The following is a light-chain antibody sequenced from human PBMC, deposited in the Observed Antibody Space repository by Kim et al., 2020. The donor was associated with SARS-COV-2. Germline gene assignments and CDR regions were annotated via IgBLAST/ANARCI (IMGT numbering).Light chain of an antibody. CDR3: QVWDRKSDPWV. CDR2: YDS. CDR1: NIGSKS. V-gene: IGLV3-21*04. J-gene: IGLJ3*02. Sequence: SYELTHPPSVSVAPGKTARITCGGNNIGSKSVHWYQQKPGQAPVLVIYYDSDRPSGIPERFSGSNSGNTATLTISRVDAGDEAEYYCQVWDRKSDPWVFGGGTQLTVL.